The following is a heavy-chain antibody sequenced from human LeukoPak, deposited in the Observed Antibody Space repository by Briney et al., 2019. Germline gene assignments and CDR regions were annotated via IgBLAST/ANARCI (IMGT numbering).Heavy chain of an antibody. Sequence: GASVKVSCKASGCTFTGYYMHWVRQAPGQGLEWMGIINPSGGSTSYAQKFQGRVTMTRDTSTSTVYMELSSLRSEDTAVYYCARSVVGANVDYWGQGTLVTVSS. CDR1: GCTFTGYY. V-gene: IGHV1-46*01. CDR2: INPSGGST. D-gene: IGHD1-26*01. CDR3: ARSVVGANVDY. J-gene: IGHJ4*02.